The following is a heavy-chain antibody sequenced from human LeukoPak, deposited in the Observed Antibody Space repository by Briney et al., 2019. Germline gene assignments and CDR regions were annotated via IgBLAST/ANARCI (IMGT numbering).Heavy chain of an antibody. CDR3: ARVRVGLRYFDWLSHYGMDV. V-gene: IGHV4-31*03. CDR2: IYYSGST. J-gene: IGHJ6*02. CDR1: GGSIISGGYY. Sequence: SETLSLTCTVSGGSIISGGYYWSWIRQHPGKGLEWIGYIYYSGSTYYNPSLKSRVTISVDTSKNQFSLKLSSVTAADTAVYYCARVRVGLRYFDWLSHYGMDVWGQGTTVTVSS. D-gene: IGHD3-9*01.